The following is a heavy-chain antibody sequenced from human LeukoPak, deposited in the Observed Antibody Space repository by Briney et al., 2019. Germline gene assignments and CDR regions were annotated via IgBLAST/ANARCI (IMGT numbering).Heavy chain of an antibody. D-gene: IGHD3-10*02. CDR3: AELGITMIGGV. CDR2: ISSSSSYI. Sequence: GGPLRLSCAASGFTFSNYGMAWVRQAPGKGLEWVSSISSSSSYIYYADSVKGRFTISRDNAKNSLYLQMNSLRAEDTAVYYCAELGITMIGGVWGKGTTVTISS. V-gene: IGHV3-21*01. J-gene: IGHJ6*04. CDR1: GFTFSNYG.